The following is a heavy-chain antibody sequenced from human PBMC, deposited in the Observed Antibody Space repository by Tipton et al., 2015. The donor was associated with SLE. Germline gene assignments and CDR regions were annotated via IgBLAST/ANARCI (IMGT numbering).Heavy chain of an antibody. CDR1: GFTFSSYE. V-gene: IGHV3-48*03. D-gene: IGHD3-3*01. CDR3: ARGWYYDGSLGY. CDR2: ISSSGSTI. Sequence: GSLRLSCAASGFTFSSYEMNWVRQAPGKGLEWVSYISSSGSTIHYADSVKGRLTISRDNAKNSLYLQMNSLRGEDTAVYYCARGWYYDGSLGYWGQGTLVTVSS. J-gene: IGHJ4*02.